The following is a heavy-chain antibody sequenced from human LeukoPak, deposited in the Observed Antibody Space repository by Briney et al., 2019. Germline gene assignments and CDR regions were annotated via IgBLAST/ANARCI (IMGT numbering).Heavy chain of an antibody. D-gene: IGHD3-22*01. CDR3: ATGDYYDSSGYYYFDY. V-gene: IGHV3-48*01. CDR1: GFTFSNYN. CDR2: ISSSGNTI. Sequence: PGGSLRLSCAASGFTFSNYNMNWVRQAPGKGLEWVSYISSSGNTIYYADSVKGRFTISRDNAKNSLYLQMNSLRAEDTAVYYCATGDYYDSSGYYYFDYWGQGTLVTVSS. J-gene: IGHJ4*02.